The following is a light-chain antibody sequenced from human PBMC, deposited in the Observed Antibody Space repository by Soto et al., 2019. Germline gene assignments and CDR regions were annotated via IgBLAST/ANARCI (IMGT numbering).Light chain of an antibody. J-gene: IGLJ2*01. CDR3: APWDDSLNGVV. V-gene: IGLV1-44*01. Sequence: QSVVTQPPSVSGTPGQRVTISCSGSSSNIGSNAVNWYQHLPGTAPKLLIYSDNQWPSGVPDRFSGSKSGTSASLAISGLQSEDEADYYCAPWDDSLNGVVFGGGTKLTVL. CDR1: SSNIGSNA. CDR2: SDN.